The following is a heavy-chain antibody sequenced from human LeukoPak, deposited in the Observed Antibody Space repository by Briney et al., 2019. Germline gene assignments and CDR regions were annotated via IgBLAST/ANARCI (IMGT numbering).Heavy chain of an antibody. Sequence: SETLSLTCTVSGGSISSYYWSWIRQPPGKGLEWIGYIYYSVSTNYNPSLKSRVTISVDTSKNQFSLKLSSVTAADTAVYYCARDIEWQNRNWFDPWGQGTLVTVSS. CDR1: GGSISSYY. J-gene: IGHJ5*02. V-gene: IGHV4-59*12. CDR3: ARDIEWQNRNWFDP. CDR2: IYYSVST. D-gene: IGHD5-12*01.